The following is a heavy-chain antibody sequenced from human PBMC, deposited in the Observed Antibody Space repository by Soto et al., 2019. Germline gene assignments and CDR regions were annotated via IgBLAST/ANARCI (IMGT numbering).Heavy chain of an antibody. CDR2: IKSKTDGGTT. Sequence: GGSLRLSCAASGFTFSNAWMSWVRQAPGKGLEWVGRIKSKTDGGTTDYAAPVKGRFTISRDDSKNTLYLQMNSLKTEDTAVDYCTTGDPYSNYFDYWGQGTLVTISS. CDR1: GFTFSNAW. J-gene: IGHJ4*02. V-gene: IGHV3-15*01. D-gene: IGHD4-4*01. CDR3: TTGDPYSNYFDY.